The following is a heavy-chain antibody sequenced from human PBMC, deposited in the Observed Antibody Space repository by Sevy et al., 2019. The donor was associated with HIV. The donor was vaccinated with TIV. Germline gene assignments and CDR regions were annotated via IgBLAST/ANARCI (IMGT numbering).Heavy chain of an antibody. V-gene: IGHV3-23*01. CDR3: AKDQWGGSHFGPQLGYFDY. J-gene: IGHJ4*02. CDR1: GFTFSSYA. Sequence: GGSLRLSWAASGFTFSSYAMSWVRQAPGKGLEWVSAISGSGGSTYYADSVKGRFTISRDNSKNTLYLQMNSLRAEDTAVYSCAKDQWGGSHFGPQLGYFDYWGQGTLVTVSS. D-gene: IGHD1-26*01. CDR2: ISGSGGST.